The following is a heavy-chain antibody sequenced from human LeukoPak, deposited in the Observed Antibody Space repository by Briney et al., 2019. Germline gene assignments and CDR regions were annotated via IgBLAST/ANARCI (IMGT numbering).Heavy chain of an antibody. J-gene: IGHJ4*02. CDR1: GFTFSSYS. Sequence: PGGSLRLSCAASGFTFSSYSMNWVRQAPGKGLEWVSSISSSSSYIYYADSVKGRFTISRDNAKNSLYLEMNSLRAEDTAVYYCARVGIGRYSFDSWGQGTLVTVSS. D-gene: IGHD1-26*01. CDR3: ARVGIGRYSFDS. CDR2: ISSSSSYI. V-gene: IGHV3-21*03.